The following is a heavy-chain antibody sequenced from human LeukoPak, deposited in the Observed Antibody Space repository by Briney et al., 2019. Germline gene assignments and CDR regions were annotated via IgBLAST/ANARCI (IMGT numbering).Heavy chain of an antibody. CDR1: GFNFSSYS. CDR2: ISSSSSYI. J-gene: IGHJ6*03. D-gene: IGHD1-26*01. V-gene: IGHV3-21*01. CDR3: ARDPLSGSYGEYYYYMDV. Sequence: GGSLRLSCAASGFNFSSYSMNWVRQAPGKGLEWVSSISSSSSYIYYADSVKGRFTISRDNAKNSLYLQMNSLRAEDTAVYYCARDPLSGSYGEYYYYMDVWGKGTTVTVSS.